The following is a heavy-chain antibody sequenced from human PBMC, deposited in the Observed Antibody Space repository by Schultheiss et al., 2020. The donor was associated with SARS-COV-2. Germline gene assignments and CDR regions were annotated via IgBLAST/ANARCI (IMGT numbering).Heavy chain of an antibody. Sequence: SQTLSLTCTVSGGSISSSSYYWGWIRQPPGKGLEWIGSIYYSGSTYYNPSLKSRVTISVDTSKNQFSLKLSSVTAADTAVYYCARGFVPYYYYYMDVWGTGTTVTVSS. CDR1: GGSISSSSYY. V-gene: IGHV4-39*01. D-gene: IGHD6-6*01. CDR3: ARGFVPYYYYYMDV. J-gene: IGHJ6*03. CDR2: IYYSGST.